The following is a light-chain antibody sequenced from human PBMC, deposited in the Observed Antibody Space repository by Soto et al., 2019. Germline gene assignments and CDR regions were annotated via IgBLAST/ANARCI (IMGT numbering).Light chain of an antibody. J-gene: IGKJ3*01. CDR1: QSISNY. CDR2: AAS. Sequence: DIQMTQSPSSLSASVGDRVTITCRASQSISNYLNWYQQKPGKAPKLLIYAASSLHSGVPSRFSGSGSGTVFTLTITSLQPEDFATYYCQQGYSTLPITVGPGTKVDIK. CDR3: QQGYSTLPIT. V-gene: IGKV1-39*01.